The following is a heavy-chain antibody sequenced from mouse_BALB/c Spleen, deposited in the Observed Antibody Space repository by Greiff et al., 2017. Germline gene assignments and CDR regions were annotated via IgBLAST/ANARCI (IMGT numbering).Heavy chain of an antibody. D-gene: IGHD1-2*01. CDR1: GYTFTDYW. Sequence: VQLQQPGAELVMPGASVKMSCKASGYTFTDYWMHWVKQRPGQGLEWIGAIDTSDSYTSYNQKFKGKATLTVDESSSTAYMQLSSLTSEDSAVYHCARGLRLRGYFDYWGQGTTLTVSS. CDR3: ARGLRLRGYFDY. V-gene: IGHV1-69*01. J-gene: IGHJ2*01. CDR2: IDTSDSYT.